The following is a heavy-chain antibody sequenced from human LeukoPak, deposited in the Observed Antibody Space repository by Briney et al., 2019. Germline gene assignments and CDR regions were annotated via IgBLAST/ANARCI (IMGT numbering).Heavy chain of an antibody. J-gene: IGHJ4*02. Sequence: GGSLRLSCAASGFTFSSNGMHWVRQAPGKGLEWVTFIRNDGTTKNYADSVKGRFTISRDNSKNTLYLQMNTLRPEDTAVYYCVKDIVYYGYWGQGILVTVSS. CDR1: GFTFSSNG. V-gene: IGHV3-30*02. D-gene: IGHD1-26*01. CDR2: IRNDGTTK. CDR3: VKDIVYYGY.